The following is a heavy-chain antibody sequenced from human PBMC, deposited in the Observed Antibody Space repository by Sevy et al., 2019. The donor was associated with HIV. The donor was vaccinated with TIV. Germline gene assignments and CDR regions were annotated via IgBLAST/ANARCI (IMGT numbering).Heavy chain of an antibody. CDR3: AGAVDGSSRYGSYYYYGMDV. CDR2: ISTDTGNP. D-gene: IGHD6-13*01. J-gene: IGHJ6*02. V-gene: IGHV7-4-1*01. Sequence: ASVNVSCKASGYTFTNYAMNWVRQAPGQGLEWMGWISTDTGNPTYAQGFTGRLVFSWDTSVSTAYLQIASLKAEDSAVYFCAGAVDGSSRYGSYYYYGMDVWGQGTTVTVSS. CDR1: GYTFTNYA.